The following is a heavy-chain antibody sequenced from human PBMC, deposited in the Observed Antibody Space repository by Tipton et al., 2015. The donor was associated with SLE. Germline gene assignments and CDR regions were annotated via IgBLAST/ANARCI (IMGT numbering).Heavy chain of an antibody. CDR2: IYYSGST. J-gene: IGHJ4*02. D-gene: IGHD3-22*01. CDR1: GGSISSSSYF. V-gene: IGHV4-39*01. CDR3: ARQWGLSYYDSSGYYGYFDY. Sequence: TLSLTCTVSGGSISSSSYFWSWIRQPAGKGLEWIGSIYYSGSTYYNPSLKSRVTISVDTSKNQFSLKLSSVTAADTAVYYCARQWGLSYYDSSGYYGYFDYWGQGTLVTVSS.